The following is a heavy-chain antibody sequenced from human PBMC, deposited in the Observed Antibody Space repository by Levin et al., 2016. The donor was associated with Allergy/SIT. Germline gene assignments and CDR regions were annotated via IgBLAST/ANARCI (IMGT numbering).Heavy chain of an antibody. CDR2: IDESGTT. V-gene: IGHV4-34*01. J-gene: IGHJ2*01. CDR1: GGSFSNYY. Sequence: SETLSLTCAVSGGSFSNYYWSWVRQPPGEGLEWIGEIDESGTTNYSPSLKSRVTFSIDTSKTQFSLILTSLTAADTAVYFCARLRLVRHFSDSNIRDFWYFDLWGRGTLVTVSS. CDR3: ARLRLVRHFSDSNIRDFWYFDL. D-gene: IGHD4-11*01.